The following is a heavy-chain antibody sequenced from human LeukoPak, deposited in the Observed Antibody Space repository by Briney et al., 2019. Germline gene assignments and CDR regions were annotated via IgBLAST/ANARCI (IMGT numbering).Heavy chain of an antibody. J-gene: IGHJ3*02. D-gene: IGHD5-24*01. CDR3: ARRRDGYNYAFDI. CDR1: GYSFTSYW. Sequence: GESLKISCKGSGYSFTSYWIGWVRQMPGKGLGWMGIIYPRDSDTRYSPSFQGQVTISADKSITTSYLQWSSLKASHTAMYYCARRRDGYNYAFDIWGQGTMVTVSS. CDR2: IYPRDSDT. V-gene: IGHV5-51*01.